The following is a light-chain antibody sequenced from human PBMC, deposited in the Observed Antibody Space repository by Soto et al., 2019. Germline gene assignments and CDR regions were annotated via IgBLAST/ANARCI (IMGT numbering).Light chain of an antibody. Sequence: QSALTQPPSASGSPGQSVTISCTGTSSDVGGYNFVSWYQQLPGKAPKLLIYEVSKRPSGVPDRFSGSKSGNTASLTVSGLQAEDEADYYCNSYAGSNNFAVFGGGTKLIVL. J-gene: IGLJ2*01. CDR1: SSDVGGYNF. CDR2: EVS. CDR3: NSYAGSNNFAV. V-gene: IGLV2-8*01.